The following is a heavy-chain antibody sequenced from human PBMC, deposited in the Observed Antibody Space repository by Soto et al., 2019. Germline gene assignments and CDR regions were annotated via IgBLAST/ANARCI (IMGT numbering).Heavy chain of an antibody. CDR3: ARVVGDFWSGPYFDY. D-gene: IGHD3-3*01. Sequence: SGGSLRLSCAASGFTFSSYWMGWVRQSPGKGLEWVANIKQDGSEKYYVDSVKGRFTISRDNAKNSLYLQMNSLRAEDTAVYYCARVVGDFWSGPYFDYWGQGTLVTVS. CDR2: IKQDGSEK. V-gene: IGHV3-7*01. CDR1: GFTFSSYW. J-gene: IGHJ4*02.